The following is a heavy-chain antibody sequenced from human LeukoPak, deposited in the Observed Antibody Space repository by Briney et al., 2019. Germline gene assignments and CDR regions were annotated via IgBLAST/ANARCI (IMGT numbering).Heavy chain of an antibody. D-gene: IGHD4-17*01. V-gene: IGHV3-53*01. CDR1: GFTVSNNY. CDR3: AKDLDYGDFPDAFDI. Sequence: PGGSLRLSCAASGFTVSNNYMTWVRQAAGKGLEWVSIIYGDGATHYADSVKGRFTISRDNSKNTLYLQMNSLRAEDTAVYYCAKDLDYGDFPDAFDIWGQETMVTVSS. J-gene: IGHJ3*02. CDR2: IYGDGAT.